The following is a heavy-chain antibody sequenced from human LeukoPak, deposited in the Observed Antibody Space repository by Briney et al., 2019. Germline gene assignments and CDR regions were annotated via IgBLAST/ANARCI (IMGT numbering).Heavy chain of an antibody. V-gene: IGHV3-33*08. CDR2: IWYDGSNK. J-gene: IGHJ6*02. CDR1: GFTFSSYA. Sequence: GGSLRLSCSASGFTFSSYAIHWVRQAPGKGLEWVAVIWYDGSNKYYADSVKGRFTISRDNSKNTLYLQMNSLRAEDTAVYYCARDISSTTYYYYGMDVWGQGTTVIVSS. D-gene: IGHD1-14*01. CDR3: ARDISSTTYYYYGMDV.